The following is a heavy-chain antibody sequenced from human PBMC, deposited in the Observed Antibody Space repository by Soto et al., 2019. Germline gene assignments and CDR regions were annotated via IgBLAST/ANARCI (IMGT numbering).Heavy chain of an antibody. V-gene: IGHV4-34*01. Sequence: SETLSLTCAVYGGSFSGYYGSWIRQPPGKELEWIGEINHSGSTNYNPSLKSRVTISVDTSKNQFSLKLSSVTAADTAVYYCARGAGYYDFWSGYYNGFDYWGQGTLVTVSS. CDR2: INHSGST. CDR1: GGSFSGYY. CDR3: ARGAGYYDFWSGYYNGFDY. J-gene: IGHJ4*02. D-gene: IGHD3-3*01.